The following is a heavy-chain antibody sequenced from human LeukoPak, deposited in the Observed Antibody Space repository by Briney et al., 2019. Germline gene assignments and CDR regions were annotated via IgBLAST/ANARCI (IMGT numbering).Heavy chain of an antibody. Sequence: SETLSLTCTVSGGSISSYYWSWIRQPPGKGLDWIGYIYHSGSTNYNRSLKSRVTISVDTSKNQFSLKLSSVTAADTAVYYCAKGDGYKPSAFDIWGQGTMVTVSS. CDR1: GGSISSYY. CDR2: IYHSGST. CDR3: AKGDGYKPSAFDI. V-gene: IGHV4-59*01. D-gene: IGHD5-24*01. J-gene: IGHJ3*02.